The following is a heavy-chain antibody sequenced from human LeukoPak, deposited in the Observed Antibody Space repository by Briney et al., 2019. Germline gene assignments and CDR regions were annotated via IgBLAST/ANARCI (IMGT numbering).Heavy chain of an antibody. CDR1: GFTFNSYS. CDR3: ARLYDGSAYHADHFDY. J-gene: IGHJ4*02. V-gene: IGHV3-21*01. D-gene: IGHD3-22*01. CDR2: ISSSSSYI. Sequence: KSGGSLRLSCAASGFTFNSYSMNWARQAPGKGLEWVSSISSSSSYIYYADSVKGRFTISRDNAKNSLYLQMNSLRAEDTAVYYCARLYDGSAYHADHFDYWGQGTLVIVSS.